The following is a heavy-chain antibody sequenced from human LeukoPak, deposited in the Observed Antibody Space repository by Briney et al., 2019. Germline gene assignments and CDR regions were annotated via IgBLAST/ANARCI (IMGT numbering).Heavy chain of an antibody. V-gene: IGHV3-30*02. CDR1: GFTFNNYG. Sequence: QAGGSLRLSCAASGFTFNNYGMHWVRQAPGKGLEWVAFIRYDGSNKYYADSVKGRFTISRDNSKNTLYLQMNSLRAEDTAVYYCAKEQNSGIGAAGTLLWGQGTLVTVSS. CDR3: AKEQNSGIGAAGTLL. D-gene: IGHD6-13*01. J-gene: IGHJ4*02. CDR2: IRYDGSNK.